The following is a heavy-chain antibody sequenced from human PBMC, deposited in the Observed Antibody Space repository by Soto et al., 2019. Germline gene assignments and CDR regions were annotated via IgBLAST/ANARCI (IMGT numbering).Heavy chain of an antibody. Sequence: SVKVSCKASGGTFSSYAISWVRQAPGQGLEWMGGIIPIFGTANYAQKFQGRVTITADESTSTAYMELSSLRSEDTAVYYCARVGVRIAVAGTTPYDSSGYYYAFDYWGQGTLVTVSS. CDR1: GGTFSSYA. J-gene: IGHJ4*02. CDR2: IIPIFGTA. V-gene: IGHV1-69*13. CDR3: ARVGVRIAVAGTTPYDSSGYYYAFDY. D-gene: IGHD3-22*01.